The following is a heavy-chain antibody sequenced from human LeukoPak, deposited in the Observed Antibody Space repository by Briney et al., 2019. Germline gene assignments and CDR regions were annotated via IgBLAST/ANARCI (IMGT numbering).Heavy chain of an antibody. V-gene: IGHV3-66*01. CDR1: GFTVSSSY. CDR2: IYSGGTT. D-gene: IGHD3-10*01. Sequence: GGSLRLSCSASGFTVSSSYMNWVRQAPGKGLEWVSLIYSGGTTYYADSVKDRFTISRDNSKSTVNLQMNSLRAEDTAVYYCARWANRGAIDAFDIWGQGTMVTVSS. CDR3: ARWANRGAIDAFDI. J-gene: IGHJ3*02.